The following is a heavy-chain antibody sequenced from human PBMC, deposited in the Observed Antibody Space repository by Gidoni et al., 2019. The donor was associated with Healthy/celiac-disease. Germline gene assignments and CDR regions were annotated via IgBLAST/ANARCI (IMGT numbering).Heavy chain of an antibody. CDR3: AREVRYGDYLFDY. Sequence: EVQLVESGGGLIQPGWSLRLSCAASGFTVSSNYMSWVRQAPGKGLEWVSVIYSGGSTYYADSVKGRFTISRDNSKNTLYLQMNSLRAEDTAVYYCAREVRYGDYLFDYWGQGTLVTVSS. CDR1: GFTVSSNY. CDR2: IYSGGST. D-gene: IGHD4-17*01. J-gene: IGHJ4*02. V-gene: IGHV3-53*01.